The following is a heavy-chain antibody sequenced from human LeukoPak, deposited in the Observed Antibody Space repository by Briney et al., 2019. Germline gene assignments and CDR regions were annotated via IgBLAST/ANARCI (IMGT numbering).Heavy chain of an antibody. D-gene: IGHD5-18*01. CDR3: ARDSHYSYGPFFDY. CDR2: ISSSGSTI. V-gene: IGHV3-48*03. Sequence: GGPLRLSCAASGFTFSSYEMNWVRQAPGKGLEWVSYISSSGSTIYYADSVKGRFPISRDNAKNSLYLQMNSLRAEDTAVYYCARDSHYSYGPFFDYWGQGTLVTVSS. CDR1: GFTFSSYE. J-gene: IGHJ4*02.